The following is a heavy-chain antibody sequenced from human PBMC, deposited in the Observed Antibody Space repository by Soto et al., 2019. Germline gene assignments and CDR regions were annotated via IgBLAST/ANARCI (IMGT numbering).Heavy chain of an antibody. Sequence: PSETLSLTCTVSGGSISSGGYYWSWIRQHPGKGLEWIGYIYYSGSTYYNPSLKSRVTISVDTSKNQFSLKLSSVTAADTAVFYCARDRTTMVRGKDYMDVWGKGTTVTVSS. CDR2: IYYSGST. V-gene: IGHV4-31*03. J-gene: IGHJ6*03. CDR3: ARDRTTMVRGKDYMDV. CDR1: GGSISSGGYY. D-gene: IGHD3-10*01.